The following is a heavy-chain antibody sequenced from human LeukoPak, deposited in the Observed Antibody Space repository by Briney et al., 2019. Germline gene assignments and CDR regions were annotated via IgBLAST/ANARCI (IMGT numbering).Heavy chain of an antibody. J-gene: IGHJ4*02. D-gene: IGHD6-19*01. Sequence: GGSLRLSCAASGFTFSRFAMSWVRQAPGKGLEWVSALSGSGGSTYYADSVKGRFTISRDNSKSTLLLQMNSLRAEDTAVYYCAKVRWDNSGWYYLDSWGQGTLVTVSS. V-gene: IGHV3-23*01. CDR1: GFTFSRFA. CDR2: LSGSGGST. CDR3: AKVRWDNSGWYYLDS.